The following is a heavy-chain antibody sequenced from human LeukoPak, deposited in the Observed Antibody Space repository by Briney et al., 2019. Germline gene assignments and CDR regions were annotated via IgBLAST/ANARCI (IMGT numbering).Heavy chain of an antibody. D-gene: IGHD6-19*01. Sequence: PGGSLRLSCAASGFTFSSYAMHWVRQAPGKGLEWVAVISYDGSNKYYADSVKGRFTISRDNSKSTLYLQMNSLRAEDTAVYYCARVAIGIAVTNWFDPWGQETLVTVSS. CDR3: ARVAIGIAVTNWFDP. CDR2: ISYDGSNK. CDR1: GFTFSSYA. V-gene: IGHV3-30-3*01. J-gene: IGHJ5*02.